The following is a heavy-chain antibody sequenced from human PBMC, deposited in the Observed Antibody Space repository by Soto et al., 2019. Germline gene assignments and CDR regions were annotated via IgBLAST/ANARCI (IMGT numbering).Heavy chain of an antibody. D-gene: IGHD2-21*02. CDR2: ISSSSSTI. V-gene: IGHV3-48*01. CDR3: ARDRAVTAFPSPEFDP. Sequence: EVQLVESGGGLVQPGGSLRLSCAASGFTFSSYSMNWVRQAPGKGLEWVSYISSSSSTIYYADSVKGRFTISRDNAKNSLYLQMNSLRAEDTAVYYCARDRAVTAFPSPEFDPWGQGTLVTVSS. CDR1: GFTFSSYS. J-gene: IGHJ5*02.